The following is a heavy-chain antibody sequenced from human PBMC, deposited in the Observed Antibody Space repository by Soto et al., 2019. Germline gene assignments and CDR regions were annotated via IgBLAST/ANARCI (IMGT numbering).Heavy chain of an antibody. J-gene: IGHJ5*02. V-gene: IGHV1-3*01. CDR1: GYNFRDYA. CDR3: TGEGAVAQNWLDP. CDR2: MNPNTGNI. D-gene: IGHD6-19*01. Sequence: QVQLVQSGAEVKRPGASVRVSCKASGYNFRDYALHWVRQAPGQSLEWVGWMNPNTGNIKYSHKFQDRVSITRDTGATTAYMELMGLRSEDTAVYFCTGEGAVAQNWLDPWGQGTLVTVSS.